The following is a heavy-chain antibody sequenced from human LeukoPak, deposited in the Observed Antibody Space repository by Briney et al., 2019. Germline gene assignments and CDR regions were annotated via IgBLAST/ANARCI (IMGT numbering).Heavy chain of an antibody. CDR3: ARAYASGSYFYGMDV. J-gene: IGHJ6*02. CDR1: GDTFGNYA. D-gene: IGHD3-10*01. CDR2: IIPGFGTA. Sequence: GASVTVSCKASGDTFGNYAISWVRQAPGQGLEWLGGIIPGFGTANYAQKFQGRVTITADESTSTAYMDLSSLRSEDTAVYSCARAYASGSYFYGMDVWGQGTTVTVSS. V-gene: IGHV1-69*13.